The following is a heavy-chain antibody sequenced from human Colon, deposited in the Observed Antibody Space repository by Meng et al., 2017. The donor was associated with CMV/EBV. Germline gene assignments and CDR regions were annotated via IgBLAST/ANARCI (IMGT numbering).Heavy chain of an antibody. J-gene: IGHJ6*02. CDR1: GFTFSSYS. CDR2: VSGSSRDI. Sequence: GESLKISCAASGFTFSSYSLNWVRQAPGKGLEWISYVSGSSRDIYYADSVKGRFSISRDNAKNSVYLQINNLRVEDTAVYYCTRDRFGMDVWGQGTTVTVSS. V-gene: IGHV3-21*06. CDR3: TRDRFGMDV.